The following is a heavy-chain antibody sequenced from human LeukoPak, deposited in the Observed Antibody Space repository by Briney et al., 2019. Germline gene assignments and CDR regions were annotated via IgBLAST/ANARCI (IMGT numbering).Heavy chain of an antibody. CDR3: ARRGIAAAGVDY. CDR1: GFTFSSYW. CDR2: INSDGSST. D-gene: IGHD6-13*01. Sequence: PGGSLRLSCAASGFTFSSYWMHWVRQAPGKGLVWVSRINSDGSSTSYADSVKGRFTISRDNAKSTLYLQMNSLRAEDTAVYYCARRGIAAAGVDYWGQGTLVTVSS. V-gene: IGHV3-74*01. J-gene: IGHJ4*02.